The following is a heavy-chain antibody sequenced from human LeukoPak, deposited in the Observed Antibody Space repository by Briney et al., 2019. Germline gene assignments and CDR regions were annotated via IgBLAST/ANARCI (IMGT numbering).Heavy chain of an antibody. D-gene: IGHD1-1*01. V-gene: IGHV1-69*04. Sequence: SVKVSCKASGGTFSSYAISWVRQAPGQGLEWMGRIIPILGIANYAQRFQGRVTITADKSTSTAYMELSSLRSEDTAVYYCARRNWNDAYQTGGMDVWSQGTTVTVSS. J-gene: IGHJ6*02. CDR3: ARRNWNDAYQTGGMDV. CDR2: IIPILGIA. CDR1: GGTFSSYA.